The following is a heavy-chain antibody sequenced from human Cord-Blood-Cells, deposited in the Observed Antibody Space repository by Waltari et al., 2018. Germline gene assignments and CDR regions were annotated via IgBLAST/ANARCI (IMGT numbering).Heavy chain of an antibody. V-gene: IGHV4-4*07. Sequence: QVQLQESGPGLVKPSETLSLTCTVSGGSISSYYWSWIRQTAGKGLEWIGRIYTSGSTNYNPSLKSRVTMSVDTSKNQFSLKLSSVTAADTAVYYCARDPPLIVVVPAAIAYWFDPWGQGTLVTVSS. CDR3: ARDPPLIVVVPAAIAYWFDP. D-gene: IGHD2-2*01. CDR2: IYTSGST. CDR1: GGSISSYY. J-gene: IGHJ5*02.